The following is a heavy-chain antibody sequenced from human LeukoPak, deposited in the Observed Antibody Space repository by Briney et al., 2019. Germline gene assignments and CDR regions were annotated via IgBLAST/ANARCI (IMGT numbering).Heavy chain of an antibody. D-gene: IGHD3-10*01. V-gene: IGHV3-30*03. CDR2: ISYDGSNK. Sequence: GSLRLSCAASGFTFSSYGMHWVRQAPGKGLEWVAVISYDGSNKYYADSVKGRFTISRDNSKNTLYLQMNSLRAEDTAVYYCARDVRFGELLYDWGQGTLVTVSS. CDR1: GFTFSSYG. CDR3: ARDVRFGELLYD. J-gene: IGHJ4*02.